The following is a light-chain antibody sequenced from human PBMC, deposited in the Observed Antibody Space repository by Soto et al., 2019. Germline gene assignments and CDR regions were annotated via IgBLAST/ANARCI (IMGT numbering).Light chain of an antibody. CDR1: SSDVADYNS. J-gene: IGLJ2*01. CDR2: EVT. CDR3: SSYTSSITLV. V-gene: IGLV2-14*01. Sequence: QSALTQPASVSGSPGQSITISCTGTSSDVADYNSVSWFQQHPGKAPKLMIYEVTNRPSGLSNRFSGSKSGNTASLTISGLQAEDEANYYCSSYTSSITLVFGGGTKLTVL.